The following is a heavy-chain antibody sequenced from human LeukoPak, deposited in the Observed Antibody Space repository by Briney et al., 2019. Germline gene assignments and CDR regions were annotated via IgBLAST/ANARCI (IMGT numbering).Heavy chain of an antibody. CDR3: ARTLLITFGGVIAYYYYGMDV. Sequence: ASVKVSCKASGYTFTSYGISWVRQAPGQGLEWMGWISAYNGNTNSAQKLQGRVTMTTDTSTSTAYMELRSLRSDDTAVYYGARTLLITFGGVIAYYYYGMDVWGQGTTVTVSS. J-gene: IGHJ6*02. CDR1: GYTFTSYG. D-gene: IGHD3-16*02. V-gene: IGHV1-18*01. CDR2: ISAYNGNT.